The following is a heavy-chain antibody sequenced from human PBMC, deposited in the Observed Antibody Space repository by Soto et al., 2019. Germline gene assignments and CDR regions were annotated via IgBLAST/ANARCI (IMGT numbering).Heavy chain of an antibody. V-gene: IGHV3-30-3*01. J-gene: IGHJ4*02. CDR3: ARDFGSLGATIDY. Sequence: GGSLRLSCAASGFTFSSYAMHWVRQAPGKGLEWVAVISYDGSNNYYADSVKGRFTISRDNSKNTLYLQMNSLRAEDTAVYYCARDFGSLGATIDYWGQETLVTVSS. CDR2: ISYDGSNN. CDR1: GFTFSSYA. D-gene: IGHD1-26*01.